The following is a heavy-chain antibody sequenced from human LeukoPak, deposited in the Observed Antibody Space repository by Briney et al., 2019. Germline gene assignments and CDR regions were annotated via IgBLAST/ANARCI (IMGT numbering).Heavy chain of an antibody. D-gene: IGHD4-17*01. Sequence: PSETLSLTCAVYGGSFSGYYWSWIRQPPGKGLEWIGEINHSGSTNYNPSLKSRVTISVDTSKDQFSLKLSSVTAADTAVYYCARAEDYGYNFDYWGQGTLVTVSS. CDR1: GGSFSGYY. CDR2: INHSGST. V-gene: IGHV4-34*01. CDR3: ARAEDYGYNFDY. J-gene: IGHJ4*02.